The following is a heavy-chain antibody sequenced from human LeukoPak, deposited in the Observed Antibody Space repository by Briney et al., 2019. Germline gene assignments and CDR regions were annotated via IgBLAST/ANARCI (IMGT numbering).Heavy chain of an antibody. CDR3: AKGNRVVTATSAYYFDY. D-gene: IGHD2-21*02. V-gene: IGHV3-23*01. CDR2: ISGSGGST. CDR1: GFTFSSYA. Sequence: GGSLRLSCAASGFTFSSYAMSWVRQAPGKGLEWVSAISGSGGSTYYADSVKGRFTISRDNSKNTLYLQMNSLRAEDTAVYYCAKGNRVVTATSAYYFDYWGQGTLVTVSS. J-gene: IGHJ4*02.